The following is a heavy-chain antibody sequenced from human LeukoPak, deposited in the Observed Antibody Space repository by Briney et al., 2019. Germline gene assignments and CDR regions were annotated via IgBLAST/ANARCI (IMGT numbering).Heavy chain of an antibody. J-gene: IGHJ6*02. CDR2: IKQDGSEK. Sequence: GGSLRLSCAASGFTFSSYWMSWVRQAPGKGLEWVANIKQDGSEKYYVDSVKGRFTISRDNAKNPLYLQMNSLRAEDTAVYYCARDESSSGWPKGWGYYYYGMDVWGQGTTVTVSS. D-gene: IGHD6-19*01. CDR3: ARDESSSGWPKGWGYYYYGMDV. CDR1: GFTFSSYW. V-gene: IGHV3-7*01.